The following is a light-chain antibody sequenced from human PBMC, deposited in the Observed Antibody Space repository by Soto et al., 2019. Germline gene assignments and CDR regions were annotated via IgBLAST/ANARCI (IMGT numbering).Light chain of an antibody. CDR3: QQYDVYST. Sequence: DIQMTQSPSTLSASLGDRVTITCRASQGISRWLAWYQQRPGKAPKLLIYDASTLHSGVSSRFSGSGSGTEFTLTISSLQPDDCGLYYCQQYDVYSTFGQGTKVDIK. CDR1: QGISRW. J-gene: IGKJ1*01. V-gene: IGKV1-5*01. CDR2: DAS.